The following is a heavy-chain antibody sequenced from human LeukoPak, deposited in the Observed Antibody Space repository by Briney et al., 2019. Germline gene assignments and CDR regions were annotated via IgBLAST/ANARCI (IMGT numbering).Heavy chain of an antibody. D-gene: IGHD4-23*01. CDR2: IYYSGST. CDR1: GGSISNYY. J-gene: IGHJ4*02. Sequence: SETLSLTCTVSGGSISNYYWSWIRQTPGKGLEWIGYIYYSGSTNYNPSLKSRVTISVDASKNQISLNLTSVTAADTAVYYCARASGYGGNSGVWGQGTLGTVSS. V-gene: IGHV4-59*01. CDR3: ARASGYGGNSGV.